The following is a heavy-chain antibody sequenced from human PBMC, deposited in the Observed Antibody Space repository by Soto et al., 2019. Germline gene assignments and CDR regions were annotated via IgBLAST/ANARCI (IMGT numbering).Heavy chain of an antibody. J-gene: IGHJ6*03. CDR3: ARRARPDFYYMDV. CDR1: GFTLSGYA. D-gene: IGHD6-6*01. V-gene: IGHV3-64*01. CDR2: ISSNGLGT. Sequence: GGSLRLSCAASGFTLSGYAMDWVRQAPGKGLEYVSGISSNGLGTYYANSVQGRFTISRDNSKNTVYLQMGSLRPEDMAVYYCARRARPDFYYMDVWGKGTTVTVSS.